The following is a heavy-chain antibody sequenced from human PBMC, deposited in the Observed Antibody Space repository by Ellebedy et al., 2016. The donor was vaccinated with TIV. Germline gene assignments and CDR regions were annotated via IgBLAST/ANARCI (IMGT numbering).Heavy chain of an antibody. D-gene: IGHD2-21*02. V-gene: IGHV1-2*02. Sequence: ASVKVSXKTSGYTFTGYYLHWVRQAPGQGLEWMGWINPHSGGTNYAQNFQGRVTMTRDPSISTAYMELRRLRSDDTAVYYCARPLGHCGGDCWGGWDHYFDSWGQGTLVTVSS. CDR1: GYTFTGYY. J-gene: IGHJ4*02. CDR2: INPHSGGT. CDR3: ARPLGHCGGDCWGGWDHYFDS.